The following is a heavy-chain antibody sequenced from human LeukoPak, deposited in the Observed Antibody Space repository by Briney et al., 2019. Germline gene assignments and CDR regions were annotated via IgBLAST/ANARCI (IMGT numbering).Heavy chain of an antibody. D-gene: IGHD2-2*01. Sequence: SETLSLTCAVYGGSFSGYYWSWIRQPPGKGLEWIGEINHSGSTNYNPSLKSRVTISVDTSKNQFSLKLRSVTAADRAVYYCARGRTGYQLLPTKKDYSYYYVDVWDKGTTVTVYS. CDR3: ARGRTGYQLLPTKKDYSYYYVDV. V-gene: IGHV4-34*01. CDR1: GGSFSGYY. J-gene: IGHJ6*03. CDR2: INHSGST.